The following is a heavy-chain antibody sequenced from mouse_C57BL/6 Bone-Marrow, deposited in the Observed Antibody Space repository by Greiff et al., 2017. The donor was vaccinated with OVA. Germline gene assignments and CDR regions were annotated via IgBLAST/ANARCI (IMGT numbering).Heavy chain of an antibody. V-gene: IGHV5-6*01. CDR3: AGDYGSFAY. J-gene: IGHJ3*01. CDR2: ISSGGSYT. CDR1: GFTFSSYG. Sequence: DVQLVESGGDLVKPGGSLKLSCAASGFTFSSYGMSWVRQTPDKRLEWVATISSGGSYTYYPDSVKGRFTISRDNAKNTLYLQMSSLKSEDTAMYYCAGDYGSFAYWGQGTLVTVSA. D-gene: IGHD1-2*01.